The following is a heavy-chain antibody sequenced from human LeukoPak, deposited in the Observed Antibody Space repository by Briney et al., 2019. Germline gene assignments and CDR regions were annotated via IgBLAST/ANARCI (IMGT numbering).Heavy chain of an antibody. D-gene: IGHD2-2*02. J-gene: IGHJ6*02. V-gene: IGHV3-11*01. Sequence: GGSLRLSCAASGFTFSDYYMRWLRQAPGKGLEWVSYIRSSGSTIYYADSVKGRFTISRDNAKNSLYLQMNSLRAEDTAVYYCARYHCSSTSCYTGGYGMDVWGQGTTVTVSS. CDR1: GFTFSDYY. CDR2: IRSSGSTI. CDR3: ARYHCSSTSCYTGGYGMDV.